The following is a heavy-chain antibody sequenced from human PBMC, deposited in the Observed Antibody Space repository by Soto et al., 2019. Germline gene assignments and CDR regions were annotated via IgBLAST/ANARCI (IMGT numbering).Heavy chain of an antibody. J-gene: IGHJ4*02. CDR3: ARGPPFGY. CDR1: GGSFSHYY. Sequence: SETLSLTCAIYGGSFSHYYWSWIRQSPGKGLEWIGEINHSGSTNYNPSLKSRVTMSVDRSKNQFSLKLSSVTAADTAVYYCARGPPFGYWGQGTLVTVSS. D-gene: IGHD3-10*01. V-gene: IGHV4-34*01. CDR2: INHSGST.